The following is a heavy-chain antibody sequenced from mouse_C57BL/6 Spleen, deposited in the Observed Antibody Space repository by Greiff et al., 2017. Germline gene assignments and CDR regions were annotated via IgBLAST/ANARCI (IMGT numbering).Heavy chain of an antibody. CDR3: ARNYGSSYETWFAY. J-gene: IGHJ3*01. Sequence: VKLMESGAELARPGASVKMSCKASGYTFTSYTMHWVKQRPGQGLEWIGYINPSSGYTKYNQKFKDKATLTADKSSSTAYMQLSSLTSEDSAVYYCARNYGSSYETWFAYWGQGTLVTVSA. V-gene: IGHV1-4*01. D-gene: IGHD1-1*01. CDR2: INPSSGYT. CDR1: GYTFTSYT.